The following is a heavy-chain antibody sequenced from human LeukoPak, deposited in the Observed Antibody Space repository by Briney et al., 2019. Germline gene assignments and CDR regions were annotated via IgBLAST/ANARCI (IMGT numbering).Heavy chain of an antibody. D-gene: IGHD3-22*01. Sequence: GGSLRLSCAASGFTFSSYAMHWVRQAPGKGLEWVAVISYDGSNKYYADSVKGRFTISRDNSKNTLYLQMNSLRAEDTAVYYCARASDYDSSGYYSFDYWGQGTLVTVSS. J-gene: IGHJ4*02. CDR3: ARASDYDSSGYYSFDY. CDR1: GFTFSSYA. CDR2: ISYDGSNK. V-gene: IGHV3-30-3*01.